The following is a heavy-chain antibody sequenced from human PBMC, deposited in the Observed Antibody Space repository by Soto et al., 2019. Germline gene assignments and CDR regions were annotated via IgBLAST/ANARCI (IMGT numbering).Heavy chain of an antibody. CDR3: ARGYDFWSGYYYPYGMDV. V-gene: IGHV3-30-3*01. D-gene: IGHD3-3*01. CDR2: ISYDGSNK. J-gene: IGHJ6*02. Sequence: GGSLRLSCAASGFTFSSYAMHWVRQAPGKGLEWLAVISYDGSNKYYADSVKGRFTISRDNSKNTLYLQMNSLRAEDTAVYYCARGYDFWSGYYYPYGMDVWGQGTTVTVSS. CDR1: GFTFSSYA.